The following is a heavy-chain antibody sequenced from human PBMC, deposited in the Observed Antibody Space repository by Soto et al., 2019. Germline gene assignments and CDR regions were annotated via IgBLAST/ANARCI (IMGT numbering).Heavy chain of an antibody. CDR1: GGTFSSYT. CDR2: IIPILDVI. V-gene: IGHV1-69*02. Sequence: QVQLVQSGAEVKKPGSSVKVSCKASGGTFSSYTITWVRQAPGQGLEWMGRIIPILDVINYAQKFQGRITITADKSTSTAYMELSSLRSDDTAVYYCARSIGAADVPFDSWGQGTLVTVSS. CDR3: ARSIGAADVPFDS. D-gene: IGHD6-13*01. J-gene: IGHJ4*02.